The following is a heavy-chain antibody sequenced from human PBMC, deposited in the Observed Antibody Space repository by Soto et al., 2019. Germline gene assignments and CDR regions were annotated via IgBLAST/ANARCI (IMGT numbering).Heavy chain of an antibody. CDR2: IIPIFGTA. V-gene: IGHV1-69*06. CDR3: ASYYDSSGFFDY. CDR1: GGTFSSYA. J-gene: IGHJ4*02. Sequence: ASVKVSCKASGGTFSSYAISWVRQAPGQGLEWMGGIIPIFGTANYAQKFQGRVTITADKSTSTAYMELSSLRSEDTAVYYCASYYDSSGFFDYWAQGTLVTVS. D-gene: IGHD3-22*01.